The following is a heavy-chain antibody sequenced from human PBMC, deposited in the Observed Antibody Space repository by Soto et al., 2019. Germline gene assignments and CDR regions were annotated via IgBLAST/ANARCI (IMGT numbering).Heavy chain of an antibody. CDR1: GYTFTSYY. CDR2: INPSGGST. V-gene: IGHV1-46*01. CDR3: ARGDSSEYYYYGMDV. Sequence: ASVKVSCKASGYTFTSYYMHWVRQAPGQGLEWMGIINPSGGSTSYAQKFQGRVTMTRDTSTSTVYMELSSLRSEDTAVYYCARGDSSEYYYYGMDVWGQGTTVTVSS. J-gene: IGHJ6*02. D-gene: IGHD3-22*01.